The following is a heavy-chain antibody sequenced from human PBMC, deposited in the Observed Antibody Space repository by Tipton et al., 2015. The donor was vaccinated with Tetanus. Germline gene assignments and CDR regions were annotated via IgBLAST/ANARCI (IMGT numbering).Heavy chain of an antibody. Sequence: TLSLTCTVSGGSISTYYWSWIRQPTGKGLEWIGYIYYRGSTNYNPSLKSRVNMSVDTSKNQFSLNLSSVTAADTAVYYCARGDGSTLHYWGQGTLVPVSS. CDR2: IYYRGST. CDR1: GGSISTYY. J-gene: IGHJ4*02. D-gene: IGHD5-24*01. V-gene: IGHV4-59*01. CDR3: ARGDGSTLHY.